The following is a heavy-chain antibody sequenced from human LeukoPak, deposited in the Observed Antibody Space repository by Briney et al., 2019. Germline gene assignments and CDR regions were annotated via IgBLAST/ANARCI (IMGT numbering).Heavy chain of an antibody. CDR2: INPNTGAT. V-gene: IGHV1-2*02. CDR3: ARDERYCNGDNHYPDLGY. Sequence: ASVKVSCKASGYTFTGYYMFWVRQAPGQGLEWRGWINPNTGATKYGQNFQGRVTLTRDTSIRTTFMELSSLRSDDTAVYYCARDERYCNGDNHYPDLGYWGQGTLVTVSS. CDR1: GYTFTGYY. D-gene: IGHD2-15*01. J-gene: IGHJ4*02.